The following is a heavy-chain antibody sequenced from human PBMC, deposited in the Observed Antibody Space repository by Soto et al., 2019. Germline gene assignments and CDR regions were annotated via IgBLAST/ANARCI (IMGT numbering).Heavy chain of an antibody. V-gene: IGHV3-30*04. Sequence: GGSLRLSCAASGFTFSGYSMHWVRQSPGKGLEWLALISYDGGNKYYADSVKGRFTISRDNSKNTLYLQMNSLRAEDTAVYYCARGAYYDSGGYYLGCLDYWGQGTLVTVSS. J-gene: IGHJ4*02. CDR1: GFTFSGYS. D-gene: IGHD3-22*01. CDR3: ARGAYYDSGGYYLGCLDY. CDR2: ISYDGGNK.